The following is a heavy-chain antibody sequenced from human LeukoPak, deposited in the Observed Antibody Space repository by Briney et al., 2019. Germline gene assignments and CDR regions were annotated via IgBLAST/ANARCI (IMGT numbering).Heavy chain of an antibody. CDR1: GGSFSGYY. Sequence: SETLSLTCAVYGGSFSGYYWSWIRQPPGKGLEWIGEINHSGSTNYNPSLKSRVTISVDTSKNQFSLKLSSVTAADTAVYYCARDPHDYYDTPDIWGQGTMVTVSS. CDR3: ARDPHDYYDTPDI. J-gene: IGHJ3*02. CDR2: INHSGST. V-gene: IGHV4-34*01. D-gene: IGHD3-22*01.